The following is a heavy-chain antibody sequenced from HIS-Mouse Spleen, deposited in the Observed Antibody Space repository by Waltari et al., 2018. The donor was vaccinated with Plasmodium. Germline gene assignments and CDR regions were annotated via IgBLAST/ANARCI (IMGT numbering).Heavy chain of an antibody. V-gene: IGHV1-69*04. J-gene: IGHJ3*02. CDR2: IIPIRGIT. Sequence: QVQLVQSGAEVKKPGSSVKVSCKASGGTFSSYAISWVRQAPGQGLEWMGSIIPIRGITNYAQNCQGRVTITADKSTGTAYMELSSLRSEDTAVYYCARVLSIAAAGKDAFDIWGQGTMVTVSS. CDR1: GGTFSSYA. D-gene: IGHD6-13*01. CDR3: ARVLSIAAAGKDAFDI.